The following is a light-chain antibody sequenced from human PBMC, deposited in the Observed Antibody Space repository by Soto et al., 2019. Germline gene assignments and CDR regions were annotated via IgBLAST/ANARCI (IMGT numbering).Light chain of an antibody. V-gene: IGKV3-15*01. J-gene: IGKJ1*01. CDR2: AAS. Sequence: ETVMTQSPVTLSVSPGDTATLSCRASQRVSNHFAWYQQKPGQAPRLLIYAASTRAAGVQVRFSGSGSETEFTLTIRSLQSEDFALYYCHQYNNWPWTFGQGTKVDI. CDR1: QRVSNH. CDR3: HQYNNWPWT.